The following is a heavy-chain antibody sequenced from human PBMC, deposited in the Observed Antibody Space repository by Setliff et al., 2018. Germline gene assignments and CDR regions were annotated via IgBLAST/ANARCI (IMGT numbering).Heavy chain of an antibody. CDR3: GRGFSRIEGWGNWFDP. Sequence: SETLSLTCTVSGGSVSNSGLFWGWLRQAPGKGLEWIGNIYDSGSSNYNASLKSRLIITRDTSKNQISLKLTSVTAADTAVYYCGRGFSRIEGWGNWFDPWG. D-gene: IGHD2-15*01. J-gene: IGHJ5*02. CDR1: GGSVSNSGLF. CDR2: IYDSGSS. V-gene: IGHV4-39*01.